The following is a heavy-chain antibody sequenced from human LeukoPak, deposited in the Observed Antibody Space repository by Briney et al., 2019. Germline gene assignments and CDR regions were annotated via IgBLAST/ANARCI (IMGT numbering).Heavy chain of an antibody. D-gene: IGHD3-10*01. J-gene: IGHJ3*02. CDR3: AARNYYGSGSYAFDI. CDR1: GYSITSGYF. CDR2: IHHSGGT. Sequence: PSETLSLTCSVSGYSITSGYFWGWFRQPPGKGLEWIGSIHHSGGTYYNPSLKSRVTISVDTSKNQFSLRLTSVTAADTAVYYCAARNYYGSGSYAFDIWGQGTMVTVSS. V-gene: IGHV4-38-2*02.